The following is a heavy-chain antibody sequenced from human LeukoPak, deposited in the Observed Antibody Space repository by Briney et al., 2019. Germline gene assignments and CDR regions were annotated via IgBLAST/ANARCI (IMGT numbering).Heavy chain of an antibody. J-gene: IGHJ4*02. CDR2: IHSGGST. D-gene: IGHD4-23*01. V-gene: IGHV4-4*09. CDR3: AYSYDGKVVPFDC. CDR1: DGSISNSY. Sequence: SETLSLTCTVSDGSISNSYWNWVRQPPGKGLEWLGYIHSGGSTNYNPSLKSRITLSIDTSKNQFSLRLTSVTAADTAVYYCAYSYDGKVVPFDCWGQGSLVTVSS.